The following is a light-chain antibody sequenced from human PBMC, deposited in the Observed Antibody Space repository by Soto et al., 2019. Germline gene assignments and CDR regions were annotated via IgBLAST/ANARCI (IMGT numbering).Light chain of an antibody. Sequence: DIQMTQSPSTLSASVGDRVTITCRDSQSISSRLARHQQKPGKAPKLLIYQASSLESGVPSRFSGSGSGTGFTLTISSLQPNDFATYYGQQDNSYPLTFGGGTNVLSK. CDR3: QQDNSYPLT. CDR2: QAS. V-gene: IGKV1-5*03. CDR1: QSISSR. J-gene: IGKJ4*01.